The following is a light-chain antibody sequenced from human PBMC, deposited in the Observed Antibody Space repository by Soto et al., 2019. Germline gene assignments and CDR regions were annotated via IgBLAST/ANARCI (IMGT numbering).Light chain of an antibody. CDR3: SSYRGTITLVV. CDR1: SSDVGAYDF. V-gene: IGLV2-14*01. J-gene: IGLJ3*02. CDR2: QVS. Sequence: QPVLTQPASVSGSPGQSITISCTGTSSDVGAYDFVSWYQHHPGKAPKLIIYQVSNRPSGASNRFSGSKSGNTASLTISGLQAEDEADYYCSSYRGTITLVVFGGGTKLTVL.